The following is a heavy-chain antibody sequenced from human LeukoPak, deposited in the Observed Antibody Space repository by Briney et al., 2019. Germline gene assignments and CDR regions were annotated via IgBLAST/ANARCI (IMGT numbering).Heavy chain of an antibody. CDR1: GGSFSGYY. CDR2: IYYSGST. V-gene: IGHV4-59*12. Sequence: SETLSLTCAVYGGSFSGYYWSWIRQPPGKGLEWIGYIYYSGSTNYNPSLKSRVTISVDTSKNQFSLKLRSVTAADTAVYYCASLRKRGGAFDIWGQGTMVTVSS. J-gene: IGHJ3*02. CDR3: ASLRKRGGAFDI.